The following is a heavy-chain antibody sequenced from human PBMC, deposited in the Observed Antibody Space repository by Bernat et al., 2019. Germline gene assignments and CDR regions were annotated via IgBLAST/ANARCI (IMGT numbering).Heavy chain of an antibody. CDR2: ISGSADNT. CDR1: GFTFSSYA. J-gene: IGHJ6*02. CDR3: ARDQTYYYYGMDV. Sequence: EVQLLESGGGLVQPGGSLSLSCAASGFTFSSYAMNWVRQAPGKGLKWVSAISGSADNTYYADSVKGRFTISRDNSKNTLYLQMNSLRAEDTAVYYCARDQTYYYYGMDVWGQGTTVTVSS. V-gene: IGHV3-23*01.